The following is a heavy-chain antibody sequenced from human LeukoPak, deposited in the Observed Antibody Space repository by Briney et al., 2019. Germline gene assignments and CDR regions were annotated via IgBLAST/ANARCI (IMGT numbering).Heavy chain of an antibody. D-gene: IGHD4-17*01. Sequence: SETLSLTCAVYGGSFSGYYWSWIRQPPGKGLEWIGEINHSGSTNYNPSLKSRVTISVDTSKNQFSLKLSSVTAADTAVYYCASGTSRVTKDYWSQGTLVTVSS. J-gene: IGHJ4*02. CDR3: ASGTSRVTKDY. CDR2: INHSGST. V-gene: IGHV4-34*01. CDR1: GGSFSGYY.